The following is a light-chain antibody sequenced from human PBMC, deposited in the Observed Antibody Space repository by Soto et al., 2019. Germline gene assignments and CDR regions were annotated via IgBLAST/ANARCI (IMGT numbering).Light chain of an antibody. V-gene: IGLV2-11*01. CDR2: DVT. Sequence: QSVLTQPRSVSGSPGQSVTISCTGTSSDVGAYIYVSWYQQHPGKAPKVMIYDVTKRPSGVPDRFSGSKSGNTASLTISGLQAEDEADYYCGSYAGSLYVFGTGPSSPS. CDR3: GSYAGSLYV. J-gene: IGLJ1*01. CDR1: SSDVGAYIY.